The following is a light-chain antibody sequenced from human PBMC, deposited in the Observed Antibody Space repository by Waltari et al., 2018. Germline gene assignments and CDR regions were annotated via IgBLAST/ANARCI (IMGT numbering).Light chain of an antibody. V-gene: IGLV1-44*01. CDR3: AAWDDSLNGRWV. J-gene: IGLJ3*02. CDR2: RSD. CDR1: ASTIGNNL. Sequence: QSVLTQPPSVSGTPGQRVTISCSGSASTIGNNLVNCYQRFPGKAPKLLIYRSDQRPSGAPDRFSGSKSGTSASLAISGLQSEDEADYYCAAWDDSLNGRWVFGGGTKVTVL.